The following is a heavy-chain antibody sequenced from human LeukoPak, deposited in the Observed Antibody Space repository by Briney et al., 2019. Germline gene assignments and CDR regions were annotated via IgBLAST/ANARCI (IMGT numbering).Heavy chain of an antibody. CDR2: MNPNSGNT. V-gene: IGHV1-8*02. D-gene: IGHD4-23*01. CDR1: GYTFTSYA. CDR3: ATELRWKEY. Sequence: ASVKVSCKASGYTFTSYAMNWVRQATGQGLEWLGWMNPNSGNTGYAQKFQGRVTMTSDTSIDTAYMELSSLRSEDTAVYYCATELRWKEYWGQGTLVTVSS. J-gene: IGHJ4*02.